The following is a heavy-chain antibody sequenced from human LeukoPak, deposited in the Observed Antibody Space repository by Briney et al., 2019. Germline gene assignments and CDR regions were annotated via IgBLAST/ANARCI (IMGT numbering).Heavy chain of an antibody. CDR2: ISSSSSTI. J-gene: IGHJ4*02. CDR3: ARDPSRDGYHTHFYY. D-gene: IGHD5-24*01. Sequence: GGSLRLSWAASGFTFSSYTMSWVRQAPGKGLEWVSYISSSSSTIYYADSVKGRFTISRDNAKNSLYLQMNSLRAEDTAVYYCARDPSRDGYHTHFYYWGQGTLVTVSS. V-gene: IGHV3-48*01. CDR1: GFTFSSYT.